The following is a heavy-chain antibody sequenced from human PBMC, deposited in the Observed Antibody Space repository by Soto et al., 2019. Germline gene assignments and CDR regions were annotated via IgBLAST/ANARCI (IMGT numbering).Heavy chain of an antibody. Sequence: ASVKVSCKVSGYTLTELSMHWVRQAPGKGLEWMGGFDPEDGETIYAQKFQGRVTMTEDTSTDTAYMELSSLRSEDTAVYYCARLKEVTTVTNWYFDLWGRGTLVTVSS. CDR3: ARLKEVTTVTNWYFDL. V-gene: IGHV1-24*01. D-gene: IGHD4-17*01. J-gene: IGHJ2*01. CDR2: FDPEDGET. CDR1: GYTLTELS.